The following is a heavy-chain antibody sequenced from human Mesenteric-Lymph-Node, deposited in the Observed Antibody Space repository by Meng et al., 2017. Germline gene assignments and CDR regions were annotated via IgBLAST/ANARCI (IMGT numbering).Heavy chain of an antibody. D-gene: IGHD5-18*01. CDR3: ARSYGYSYGPDYYYYYGMDV. J-gene: IGHJ6*02. V-gene: IGHV4-59*01. CDR1: GGSISSYY. Sequence: SETLSLTCTVSGGSISSYYWSWIRQPPGKGLEWIGYIYYSGSTNYNPSLKSRVTISVDTSKNQFPLKLSSVTDADTAVYYCARSYGYSYGPDYYYYYGMDVWGQGTTVTVSS. CDR2: IYYSGST.